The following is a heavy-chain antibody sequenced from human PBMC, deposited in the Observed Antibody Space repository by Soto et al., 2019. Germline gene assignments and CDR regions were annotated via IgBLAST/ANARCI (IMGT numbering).Heavy chain of an antibody. V-gene: IGHV3-30-3*01. CDR1: GFTFSTHA. CDR3: ARDQTGITTTGGGRIDH. D-gene: IGHD1-20*01. J-gene: IGHJ4*02. CDR2: VSFDGSNK. Sequence: QVQLVESGGGVVQPGRSLRLSCAASGFTFSTHAMHWVRQAPGKGLECVAIVSFDGSNKYYADSVKGRFTISRDNSENTLYLQMSGLTAEDPAVYYCARDQTGITTTGGGRIDHWGQGTLVTVSS.